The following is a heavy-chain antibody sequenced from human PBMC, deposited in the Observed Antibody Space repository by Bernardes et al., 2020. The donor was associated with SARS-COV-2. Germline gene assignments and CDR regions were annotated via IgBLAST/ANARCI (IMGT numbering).Heavy chain of an antibody. CDR2: MNHNSSNT. CDR1: GYTLTSND. V-gene: IGHV1-8*01. J-gene: IGHJ4*02. Sequence: ASVNVSCMASGYTLTSNDNNWVGQATGQGLEGMGLMNHNSSNTGYDHKFQGRVTMTRDSPISTAYMELRRLTSEDTAVYYYVRGIEAAGTVFWGYWGQGTLVTVSS. CDR3: VRGIEAAGTVFWGY. D-gene: IGHD6-13*01.